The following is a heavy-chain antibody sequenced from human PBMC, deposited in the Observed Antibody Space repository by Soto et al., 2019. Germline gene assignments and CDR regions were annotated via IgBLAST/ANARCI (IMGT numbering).Heavy chain of an antibody. V-gene: IGHV4-59*01. J-gene: IGHJ5*02. CDR1: GGSINSYY. CDR3: ARGGLAARKGRWFDT. D-gene: IGHD6-6*01. Sequence: QVQLQESGPGLVKPSETLSLTCTVSGGSINSYYWGWIRQPPGQGLEWIGYIHYSGSTNYNPSLTSPFTTSVDTPKNQFSLKVNSMTAAETAVYYCARGGLAARKGRWFDTCGQGTLVTVSS. CDR2: IHYSGST.